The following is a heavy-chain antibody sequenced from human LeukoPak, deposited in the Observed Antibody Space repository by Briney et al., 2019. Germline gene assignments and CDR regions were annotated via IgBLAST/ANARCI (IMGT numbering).Heavy chain of an antibody. CDR1: GGSFRGDY. CDR2: INGSGST. CDR3: ARASSQWLGP. J-gene: IGHJ1*01. V-gene: IGHV4-34*01. D-gene: IGHD6-19*01. Sequence: PSGTLSDTCAVCGGSFRGDYWSCSRHPPGKGREWSWEINGSGSTNYNPSLKCRATISVDTPKNQFSLKLSSVTDADTAVYYCARASSQWLGPWGQGNLVTVSS.